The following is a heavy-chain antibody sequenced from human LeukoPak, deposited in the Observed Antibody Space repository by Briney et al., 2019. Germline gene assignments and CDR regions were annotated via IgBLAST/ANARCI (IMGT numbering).Heavy chain of an antibody. CDR2: ISGSGGST. Sequence: PGGSLRLSCAASGFTFSSYNMNWVRQAPGKGLEWVSAISGSGGSTYYADSVKGRFTISRDNSKNTLYLQMNSLRAEDTAVYYCARVRDCSGGSCYSPRYFDYWGQGTLVTVSS. D-gene: IGHD2-15*01. J-gene: IGHJ4*02. CDR1: GFTFSSYN. CDR3: ARVRDCSGGSCYSPRYFDY. V-gene: IGHV3-23*01.